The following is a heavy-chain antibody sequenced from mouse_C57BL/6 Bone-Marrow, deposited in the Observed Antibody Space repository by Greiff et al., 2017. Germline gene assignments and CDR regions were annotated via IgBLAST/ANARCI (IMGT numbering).Heavy chain of an antibody. CDR1: GFNIKDDY. CDR3: TTDYYGYFDV. CDR2: IDPENGDT. Sequence: EVQLQQSGAELVRPGASVKLSCTASGFNIKDDYMHWVKQRPEQGLEWIGWIDPENGDTEYASKFQGKATITADTSSNTAYLQLSSLTSEDTAVYYCTTDYYGYFDVWGTGTTVTVSS. V-gene: IGHV14-4*01. D-gene: IGHD1-1*01. J-gene: IGHJ1*03.